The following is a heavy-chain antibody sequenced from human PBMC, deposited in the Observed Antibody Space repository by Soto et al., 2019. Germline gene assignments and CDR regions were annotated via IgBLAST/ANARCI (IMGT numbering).Heavy chain of an antibody. CDR1: GGSVSSGSYY. D-gene: IGHD6-25*01. CDR3: ARDGSAYFDY. CDR2: IYYSGST. V-gene: IGHV4-61*01. J-gene: IGHJ4*02. Sequence: PSETLSLTCTVSGGSVSSGSYYWSWIRQPPGKGLEWIGYIYYSGSTNYNPSLKSRVTLSVDTSKNQFSLKLSSVTAADTAVYYCARDGSAYFDYWGQGTLVTVSS.